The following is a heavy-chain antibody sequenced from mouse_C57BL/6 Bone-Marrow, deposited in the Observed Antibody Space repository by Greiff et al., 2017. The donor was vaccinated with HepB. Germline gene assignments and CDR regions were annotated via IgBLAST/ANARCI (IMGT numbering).Heavy chain of an antibody. CDR3: ARGNYGSSLYYFDY. V-gene: IGHV1-53*01. Sequence: QVQLKQPGTELVKPGASVKLSCKASGYTFTSYWMHWVKQRPGQGLEWIGNINPSNGGTNYNEKFKSKATLTVDKSSSTAYMQLSSLTSEDSAVYYCARGNYGSSLYYFDYWGQGTTLTVSS. CDR1: GYTFTSYW. J-gene: IGHJ2*01. D-gene: IGHD1-1*01. CDR2: INPSNGGT.